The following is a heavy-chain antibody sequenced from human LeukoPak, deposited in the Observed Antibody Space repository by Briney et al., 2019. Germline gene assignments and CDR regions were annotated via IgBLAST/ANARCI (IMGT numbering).Heavy chain of an antibody. CDR2: INHSGST. CDR1: GGSFSGYY. D-gene: IGHD3-3*01. J-gene: IGHJ4*02. Sequence: SETLSLTCAVYGGSFSGYYWSWIRQPPGKGLEWIGEINHSGSTNYNPSLKSRVTISVDTSKNQFSLKLSSVTAADTAVYYRARARYYDFWSGYYTGFGDFDYWGQGTLVTVSS. V-gene: IGHV4-34*01. CDR3: ARARYYDFWSGYYTGFGDFDY.